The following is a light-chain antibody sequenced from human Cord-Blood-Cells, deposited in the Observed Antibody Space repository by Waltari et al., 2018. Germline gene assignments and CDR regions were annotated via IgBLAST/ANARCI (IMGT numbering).Light chain of an antibody. V-gene: IGLV2-23*01. Sequence: QSALTQPASVSGSPGQSITIPCTGTSSDVGSYKLVSWYQQHPGKAPKLMIYEGSKRPSGVSNRFSGSKSGNTASLTISGLQAEDEADYYCCSYAGSSTVFGGGTQLTVL. CDR2: EGS. J-gene: IGLJ7*01. CDR3: CSYAGSSTV. CDR1: SSDVGSYKL.